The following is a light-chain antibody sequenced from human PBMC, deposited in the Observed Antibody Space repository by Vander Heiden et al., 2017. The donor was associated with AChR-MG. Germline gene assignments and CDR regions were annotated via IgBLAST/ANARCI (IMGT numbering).Light chain of an antibody. V-gene: IGLV2-14*03. CDR3: SSYTSTNTPV. CDR2: DVS. Sequence: QSALTQPASVSGSPGQSISISCTLTSSDIGGLDFFSWDQQYPGKARKLMIYDVSNRPSGVSNRFSASKSGNTASRTIAGLQSEDEAHYYCSSYTSTNTPVFGGGTKVTVL. CDR1: SSDIGGLDF. J-gene: IGLJ2*01.